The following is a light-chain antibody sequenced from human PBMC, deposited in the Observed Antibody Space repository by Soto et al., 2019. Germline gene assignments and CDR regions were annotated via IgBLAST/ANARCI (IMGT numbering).Light chain of an antibody. J-gene: IGKJ2*01. CDR3: VQGTHWPYT. CDR2: KVS. V-gene: IGKV2-30*02. CDR1: QSLVHSDGNTY. Sequence: DVVMTQSPLSLPVTLGQPASISCRSSQSLVHSDGNTYLNWFQQRPGQSPRRLIYKVSNRASGVPDRFSGSGSGTDVTLKISRVEAEDVGVYYCVQGTHWPYTFGQGTKLEIK.